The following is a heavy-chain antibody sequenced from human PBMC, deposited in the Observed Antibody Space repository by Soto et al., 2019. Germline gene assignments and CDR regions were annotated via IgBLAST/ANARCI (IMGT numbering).Heavy chain of an antibody. CDR3: ARTSYYDSSGYYGMDV. V-gene: IGHV4-34*01. CDR2: IHHSGST. CDR1: GGSISNFY. D-gene: IGHD3-22*01. J-gene: IGHJ6*02. Sequence: SETLSLTCTVSGGSISNFYWSWVRQSPGKGLEWIGEIHHSGSTNYNPSLKSRVTISVDNSKNQFSLKLTSVTAADTAVYYCARTSYYDSSGYYGMDVWGQGTTVTVSS.